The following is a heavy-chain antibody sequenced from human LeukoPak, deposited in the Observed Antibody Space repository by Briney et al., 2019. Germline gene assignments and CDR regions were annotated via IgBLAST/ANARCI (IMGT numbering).Heavy chain of an antibody. D-gene: IGHD3-3*01. CDR2: ISGSSSGSTSII. CDR3: ARDFWSGYYTED. J-gene: IGHJ4*02. CDR1: GIIFSTYA. V-gene: IGHV3-48*04. Sequence: PGGSLRLSREFSGIIFSTYAMNWVRQAPGKGLEWISYISGSSSGSTSIIHYADSVKRRFTISRDNAKNSLHLQMDSLSAEDTAVYYCARDFWSGYYTEDWGQGALVIVSS.